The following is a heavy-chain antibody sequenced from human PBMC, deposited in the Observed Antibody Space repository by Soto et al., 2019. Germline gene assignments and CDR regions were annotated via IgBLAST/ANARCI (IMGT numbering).Heavy chain of an antibody. J-gene: IGHJ6*02. V-gene: IGHV5-51*01. Sequence: GESLKISCKGSGYSFTSYWIGWVRQMPGKGLEWMGIIYPGDSDTRYSPSFQGQVTISADKSISTAYLQWSSLKASDTAMYYCARPASTDILTGYDYYYYGMDVWGQGTTVTSP. CDR1: GYSFTSYW. D-gene: IGHD3-9*01. CDR3: ARPASTDILTGYDYYYYGMDV. CDR2: IYPGDSDT.